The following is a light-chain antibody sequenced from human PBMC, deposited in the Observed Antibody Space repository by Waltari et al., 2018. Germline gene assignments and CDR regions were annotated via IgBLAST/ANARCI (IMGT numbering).Light chain of an antibody. CDR1: SSAVGGYNY. CDR2: EVS. J-gene: IGLJ1*01. V-gene: IGLV2-8*01. Sequence: QSALTQPPPASGSPGQSVTMSCPGPSSAVGGYNYVSWYQQHPGTGPQLLIYEVSERPSGVPHRVSGSKSGNTASLTVSGLQAEDEADYYCSSYAGSNSHVFGTWTRVTVL. CDR3: SSYAGSNSHV.